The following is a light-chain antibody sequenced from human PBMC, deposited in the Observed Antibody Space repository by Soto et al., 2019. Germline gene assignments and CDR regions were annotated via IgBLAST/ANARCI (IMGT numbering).Light chain of an antibody. CDR3: NSQTTSGIRV. V-gene: IGLV2-14*01. Sequence: QSALTQPASVSGSPGQSITISCTGTSTDVGDSNHVSWYQHHPGKAPKLIIYEVSYRPSGVPNRFSGSKSAYTASLTISGLQAEDEADYYCNSQTTSGIRVFGTGTKLTVL. CDR1: STDVGDSNH. J-gene: IGLJ1*01. CDR2: EVS.